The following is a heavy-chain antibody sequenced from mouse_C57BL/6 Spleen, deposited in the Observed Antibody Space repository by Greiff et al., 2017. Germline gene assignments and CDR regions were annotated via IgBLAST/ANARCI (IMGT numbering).Heavy chain of an antibody. Sequence: VQLQQPGTELVKPGASVKLSCKASGYTFTSYWMHWVKQRPGQGLEWIGNINPSNGGTNYNEKFKSKATLTVDKSSSTAYMQLSSLTSEDSAVYYCARSDYGSSDYFDYWGQGTTLTVSS. D-gene: IGHD1-1*01. CDR1: GYTFTSYW. CDR3: ARSDYGSSDYFDY. J-gene: IGHJ2*01. CDR2: INPSNGGT. V-gene: IGHV1-53*01.